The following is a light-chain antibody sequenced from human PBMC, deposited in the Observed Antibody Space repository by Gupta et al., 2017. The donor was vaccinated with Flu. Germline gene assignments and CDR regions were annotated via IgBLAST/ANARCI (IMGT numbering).Light chain of an antibody. CDR3: NSYINSSTRV. V-gene: IGLV2-14*04. CDR2: GVT. J-gene: IGLJ2*01. Sequence: SITSSCTVTSSDIDSYNYVSWYQQHPGPAPKLVIYGVTNRPSGVSDRFSDSKSGNTASLTISGLQAEDEADYYCNSYINSSTRVFGGGTKLTVL. CDR1: SSDIDSYNY.